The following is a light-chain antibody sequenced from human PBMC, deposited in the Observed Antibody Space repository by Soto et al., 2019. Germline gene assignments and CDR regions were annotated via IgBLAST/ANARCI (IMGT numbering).Light chain of an antibody. V-gene: IGKV1-5*01. CDR3: QKSNSRQWT. CDR1: QSISSW. J-gene: IGKJ1*01. Sequence: DIQLTHSPSTLSGSVGERVTITCRASQSISSWLAWYQQKPERAPELLIYDASKLQSGVPSRFRGSGSGTEFTLTITRLQPEDFATYYCQKSNSRQWTFGQGTKVDIK. CDR2: DAS.